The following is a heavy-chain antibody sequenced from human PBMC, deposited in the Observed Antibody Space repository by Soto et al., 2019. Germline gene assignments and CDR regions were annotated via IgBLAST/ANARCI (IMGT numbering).Heavy chain of an antibody. CDR3: VRTTRSGPSDPVGYCSGGSCYGNNWFDP. J-gene: IGHJ5*02. CDR2: IYYSGST. D-gene: IGHD2-15*01. Sequence: SETLSLTCTVSGGSISSYYWSWIRQPPGKGLEWIGYIYYSGSTNYNPSLKSRVTISVDTSKNQFSLKLSSVTAADTAVYYCVRTTRSGPSDPVGYCSGGSCYGNNWFDPWGQGTLVTVSS. V-gene: IGHV4-59*01. CDR1: GGSISSYY.